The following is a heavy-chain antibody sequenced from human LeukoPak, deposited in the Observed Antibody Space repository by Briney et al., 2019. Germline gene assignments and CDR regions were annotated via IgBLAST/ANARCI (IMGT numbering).Heavy chain of an antibody. CDR3: ARQNYGDYVN. CDR2: IYPGDSDT. V-gene: IGHV5-51*01. CDR1: GYSFMRYR. D-gene: IGHD4-17*01. Sequence: GESLKISCKGSGYSFMRYRIGWVRQKPGKGLEWMGIIYPGDSDTRYSPSFQGQVTMSVDKSISTAYLQWSSLKASDTAIYYCARQNYGDYVNWGQGTLVTVSS. J-gene: IGHJ4*02.